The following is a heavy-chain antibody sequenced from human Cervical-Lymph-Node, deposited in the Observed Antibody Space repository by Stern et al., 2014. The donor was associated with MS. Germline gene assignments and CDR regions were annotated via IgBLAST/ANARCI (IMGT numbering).Heavy chain of an antibody. D-gene: IGHD6-6*01. J-gene: IGHJ6*02. V-gene: IGHV4-59*01. Sequence: QLQLQESGPGLVKPSETLSLTCSVSGGSITSYYWTWIRQPPGKGLEWIGHLHSMGITNYSPSLKSRVTISVDKSKKQFSLRLVSVTAADTAVYYCARDKSSITDRTFYYNGMDVWGQGTTVTVSS. CDR3: ARDKSSITDRTFYYNGMDV. CDR1: GGSITSYY. CDR2: LHSMGIT.